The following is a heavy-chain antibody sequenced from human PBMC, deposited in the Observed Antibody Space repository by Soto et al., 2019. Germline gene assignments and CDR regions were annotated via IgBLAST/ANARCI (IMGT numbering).Heavy chain of an antibody. V-gene: IGHV4-34*01. CDR1: GGSFSGYY. CDR2: INHSGST. D-gene: IGHD2-15*01. J-gene: IGHJ5*02. Sequence: QVQLQQWGAGLLKPSETLSLTCAVYGGSFSGYYWSWIRQPPGKGLEWIGEINHSGSTNYNPTLKSRVTILVDPSTLQCSSAQSCVTAAGTAVQSAERGPCRRGLSLHAYRFAHLGQGT. CDR3: ERGPCRRGLSLHAYRFAH.